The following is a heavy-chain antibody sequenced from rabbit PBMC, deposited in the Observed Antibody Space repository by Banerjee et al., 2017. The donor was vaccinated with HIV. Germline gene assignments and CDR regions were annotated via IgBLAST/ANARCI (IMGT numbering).Heavy chain of an antibody. Sequence: QEQLEESGGDLVKPEGSLTLTCTASGFTLSSSYWMCWVRQAPGKGLEWIACIDAGSSGTAYYANWAKGRFTISKTSSTTVTLQMTSLTAADTATYFCGRLGLWGPGTLVTVS. J-gene: IGHJ4*01. V-gene: IGHV1S45*01. CDR3: GRLGL. CDR2: IDAGSSGTA. CDR1: GFTLSSSYW.